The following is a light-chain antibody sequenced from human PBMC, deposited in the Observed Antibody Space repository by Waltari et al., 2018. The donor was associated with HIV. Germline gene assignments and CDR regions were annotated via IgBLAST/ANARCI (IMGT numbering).Light chain of an antibody. V-gene: IGLV1-44*01. CDR1: SFNIGSND. CDR3: ATWDDSLNGPL. Sequence: QSVLTQPPSASGTPGQRVTISCSGISFNIGSNDVSWYQQFPGTAPKVLMSANNQRPSGVPDRFSASKSGTSASLAISGLHSEDEADYYCATWDDSLNGPLFGGGTKLTVL. J-gene: IGLJ2*01. CDR2: ANN.